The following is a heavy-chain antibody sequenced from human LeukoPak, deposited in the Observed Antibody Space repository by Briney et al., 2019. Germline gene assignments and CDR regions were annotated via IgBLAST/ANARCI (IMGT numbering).Heavy chain of an antibody. CDR2: ISAYNGNT. CDR1: GYTFTSYG. V-gene: IGHV1-18*01. Sequence: ASVKVSCKASGYTFTSYGISWVRQAPGQGLEWMGWISAYNGNTNYAQKLQGRVTMTTDTSTSTAYIELRSLRSDDTAVHYCARVRYDFWSGYAGMDVWGQGTTVTVSS. D-gene: IGHD3-3*01. CDR3: ARVRYDFWSGYAGMDV. J-gene: IGHJ6*02.